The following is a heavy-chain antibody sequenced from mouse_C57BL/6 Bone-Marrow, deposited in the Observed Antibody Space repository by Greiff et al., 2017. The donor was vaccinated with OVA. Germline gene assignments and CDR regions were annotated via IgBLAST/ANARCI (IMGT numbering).Heavy chain of an antibody. CDR2: INPSNGGT. Sequence: QVQLQQPGAELLKPGASVKLSCKASGYTFTSYCMHWVKQRPGQGLEWIGGINPSNGGTNYNEKFKSKATLTVDKSSSTAYMQLSSLTSEDTAVYYDTSSCDYDDYYTMDYWGQGTSVTVSS. J-gene: IGHJ4*01. CDR1: GYTFTSYC. D-gene: IGHD2-4*01. CDR3: TSSCDYDDYYTMDY. V-gene: IGHV1S81*02.